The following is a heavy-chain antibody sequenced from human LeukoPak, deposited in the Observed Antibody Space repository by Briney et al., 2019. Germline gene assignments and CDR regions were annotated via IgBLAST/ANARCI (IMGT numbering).Heavy chain of an antibody. CDR2: IYYTGST. CDR3: ARGGAYYYYMDV. CDR1: GGSISSYS. V-gene: IGHV4-59*01. Sequence: SETLSLTCSVSGGSISSYSWSWIRQPPGKELEWIGYIYYTGSTNYNPSLKSRVTISVDTSKNQFSLKLSSVTAADTAVYYCARGGAYYYYMDVWGEGTTVTVSS. D-gene: IGHD3-16*01. J-gene: IGHJ6*03.